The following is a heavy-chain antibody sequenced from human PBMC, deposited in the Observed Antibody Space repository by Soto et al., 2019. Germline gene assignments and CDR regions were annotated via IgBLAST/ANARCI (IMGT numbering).Heavy chain of an antibody. D-gene: IGHD6-13*01. CDR3: AHTRSQLVLDY. CDR2: IYWDADK. J-gene: IGHJ4*02. V-gene: IGHV2-5*02. CDR1: GFSLSTSGVG. Sequence: QITLKESGPTLVKPTQTLTLTCTFSGFSLSTSGVGVGWIRQPPGKALEWLALIYWDADKRYSPSLKSRLTITKDTTNHQVVPTMTNMDSVDTATYYCAHTRSQLVLDYWRQGTLVTVSS.